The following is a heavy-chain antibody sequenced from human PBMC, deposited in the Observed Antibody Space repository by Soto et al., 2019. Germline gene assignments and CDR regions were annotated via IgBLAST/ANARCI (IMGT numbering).Heavy chain of an antibody. D-gene: IGHD1-26*01. CDR2: ISAYTGNT. J-gene: IGHJ4*02. CDR3: ARDGRYSGSYGGYYFDY. Sequence: QVQLVQSGAEVKKPGASVKVSCKASGYTFTSYGISWVRQAPGQGLEWMGWISAYTGNTNFAQKLQGRVTMTTDTSTSTAYMELRSLRSDDTAVDYCARDGRYSGSYGGYYFDYWGQGTLVTVSS. CDR1: GYTFTSYG. V-gene: IGHV1-18*01.